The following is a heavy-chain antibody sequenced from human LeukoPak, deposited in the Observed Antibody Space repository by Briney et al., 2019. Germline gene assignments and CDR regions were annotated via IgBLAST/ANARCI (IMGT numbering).Heavy chain of an antibody. CDR1: GFTFSSSA. Sequence: GGSLRLSCAASGFTFSSSAMTWVRQAPGKGLEWVSSISSSSSYIYYADSVKGRFTISRDNAKNSLYLQMNSLRAEDTAVYYCAGYCGGDCYLYWGQGTLVTVSS. D-gene: IGHD2-21*02. J-gene: IGHJ4*02. CDR2: ISSSSSYI. CDR3: AGYCGGDCYLY. V-gene: IGHV3-21*01.